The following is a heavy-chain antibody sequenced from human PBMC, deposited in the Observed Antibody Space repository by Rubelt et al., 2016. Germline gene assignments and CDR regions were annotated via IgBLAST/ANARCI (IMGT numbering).Heavy chain of an antibody. CDR1: GFTFSSDW. CDR3: AKAAHCSSTTCHVHGMDV. Sequence: EVQLVESGGGLVQPGGSLRLSCAAPGFTFSSDWMSWVRQAPGKGLEWVANIKQDGSEKYYVDSVKGRFTISKDNAKNTLYLQMNSLRAEDTAVYYCAKAAHCSSTTCHVHGMDVWGQGTTVTVAS. CDR2: IKQDGSEK. V-gene: IGHV3-7*02. J-gene: IGHJ6*02. D-gene: IGHD2-2*01.